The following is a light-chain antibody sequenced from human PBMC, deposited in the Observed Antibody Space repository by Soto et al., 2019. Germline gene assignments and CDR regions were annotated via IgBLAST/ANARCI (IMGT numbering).Light chain of an antibody. CDR1: QSISSW. V-gene: IGKV1-5*01. Sequence: DIQMTQSPSTLSASLGDRVTITCRASQSISSWLSWYQHKPGKAPKLLIHDATSVESGVPSRISGRGSGTEFTLTISILQADDSATSYCQYYHTEWTFGQGTKVDIK. CDR2: DAT. J-gene: IGKJ1*01. CDR3: QYYHTEWT.